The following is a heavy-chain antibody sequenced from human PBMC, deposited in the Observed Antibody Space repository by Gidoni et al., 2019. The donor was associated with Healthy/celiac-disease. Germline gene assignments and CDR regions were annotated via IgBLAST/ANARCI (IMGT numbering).Heavy chain of an antibody. J-gene: IGHJ4*02. D-gene: IGHD3-16*01. CDR1: GFTFSSYS. V-gene: IGHV3-48*01. CDR2: ISSSSSTI. Sequence: EVQLVESGGGLVQPGGSLRLSCAASGFTFSSYSMNWVRQAPGKGLEWVSYISSSSSTIYYADSVKGRFTISRDNAKNSLYLQMNSLRAEDTAVYYCARGIMITFGGPDYWGQGTLVTVSS. CDR3: ARGIMITFGGPDY.